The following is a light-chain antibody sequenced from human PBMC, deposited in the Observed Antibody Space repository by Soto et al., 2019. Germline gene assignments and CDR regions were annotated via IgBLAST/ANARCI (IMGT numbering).Light chain of an antibody. V-gene: IGKV3-20*01. CDR1: RTVDGXY. Sequence: PGERATLSCRASRTVDGXYLAXYHXKXGXXXRXXXHSASTRAPGIPDRLSGSGSGTDFTLTISRLEPEDFAVYYCQQYGSSPITFGQGKRLEI. CDR2: SAS. J-gene: IGKJ5*01. CDR3: QQYGSSPIT.